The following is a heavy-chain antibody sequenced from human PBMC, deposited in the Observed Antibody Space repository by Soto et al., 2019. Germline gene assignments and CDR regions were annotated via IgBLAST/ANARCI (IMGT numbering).Heavy chain of an antibody. CDR2: ITHIGGT. D-gene: IGHD3-10*01. J-gene: IGHJ1*01. CDR3: ARGSSPASWFLQH. Sequence: QVQLHQWGAGLLTPSETLSLTCDVSGGSFSGYFWSWIRHSPGKGLEWIGEITHIGGTNYNPSLKSRVTISVDTSKKQFSLKVTSVTAADTGVYYCARGSSPASWFLQHWGQGTPVIVSS. V-gene: IGHV4-34*01. CDR1: GGSFSGYF.